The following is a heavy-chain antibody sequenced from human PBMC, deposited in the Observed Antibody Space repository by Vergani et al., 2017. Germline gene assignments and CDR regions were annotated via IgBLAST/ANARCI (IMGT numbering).Heavy chain of an antibody. D-gene: IGHD3-22*01. V-gene: IGHV3-23*04. CDR3: AKQYYYDSSGYYGSKYYFDY. J-gene: IGHJ4*02. Sequence: EVQLVESGGGLVQPGRSLRLSCAASGFTFSSYAMSWVRQAPGKGLEWVSAISGSGGTTYYADSVKGRFPISRDNSKNTLYLQMNSLRAEDTAVYYCAKQYYYDSSGYYGSKYYFDYWGQGTLVTVSS. CDR1: GFTFSSYA. CDR2: ISGSGGTT.